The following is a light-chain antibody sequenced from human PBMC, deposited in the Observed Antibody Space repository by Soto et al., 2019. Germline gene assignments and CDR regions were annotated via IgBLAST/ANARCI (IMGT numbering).Light chain of an antibody. CDR2: AAS. CDR3: QQYCNWPPLT. V-gene: IGKV3-15*01. Sequence: EVVMKQSPATLSVSPGERATLSCRASQSVGSNLAWYQQKPGQAPRLLIYAASTRATGIPARFSGSGSGTEFTLTISSLQSEDFAVYYCQQYCNWPPLTFGGGTKVDIK. CDR1: QSVGSN. J-gene: IGKJ4*01.